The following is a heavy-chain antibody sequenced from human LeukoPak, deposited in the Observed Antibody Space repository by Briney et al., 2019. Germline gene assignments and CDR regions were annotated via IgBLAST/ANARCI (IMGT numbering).Heavy chain of an antibody. V-gene: IGHV3-48*02. D-gene: IGHD4-17*01. CDR2: ISSSSSTI. CDR3: ARGSLATVPFDY. CDR1: GGSISSSS. J-gene: IGHJ4*02. Sequence: ETLSLTCTVSGGSISSSSYYWGWIRQPPGKGLEWVSYISSSSSTIYYADSVKGRFTISRDNAKNSLYLQMNSLRDEDTAVYYCARGSLATVPFDYWGQGTLVTVSS.